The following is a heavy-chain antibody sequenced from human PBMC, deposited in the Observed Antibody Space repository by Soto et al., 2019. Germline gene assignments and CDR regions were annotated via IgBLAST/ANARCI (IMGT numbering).Heavy chain of an antibody. D-gene: IGHD3-22*01. Sequence: QVQLQESGPGLVKPSETLSLTCSVSGASISSHNWVWIRQPAGKGPEWVGRINIGVAINYSPSLKTRVTMSIDTSNNQFSLLLRYVTAAGKAMYFCARDRCDYNSSWFWYISNWGPGTLVTVSS. CDR1: GASISSHN. J-gene: IGHJ2*01. CDR3: ARDRCDYNSSWFWYISN. V-gene: IGHV4-4*07. CDR2: INIGVAI.